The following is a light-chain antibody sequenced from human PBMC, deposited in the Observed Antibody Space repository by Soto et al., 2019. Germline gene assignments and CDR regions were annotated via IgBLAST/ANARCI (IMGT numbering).Light chain of an antibody. Sequence: QSVLTQPPSASGTPGQRVTISCSGTSSNIGTYTVNWYQQLPGTAPKLLIYGNSNRPSGVPDRFSGSKSGTSASLAINGLQAEDEAHYYCQSYDNSLSGSWVFGGGTKLTVL. CDR3: QSYDNSLSGSWV. CDR2: GNS. J-gene: IGLJ3*02. V-gene: IGLV1-44*01. CDR1: SSNIGTYT.